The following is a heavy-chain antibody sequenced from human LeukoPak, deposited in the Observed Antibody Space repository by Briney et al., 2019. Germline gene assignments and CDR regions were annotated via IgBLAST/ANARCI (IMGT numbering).Heavy chain of an antibody. D-gene: IGHD3-3*01. CDR2: MHPNRGGT. J-gene: IGHJ3*01. CDR3: ARKRGVGVDANAFDV. Sequence: ASVKVSCKASGYTFTDYYMHWMRQAPGQGLEWMGWMHPNRGGTIYAQKFQGWVTMTTDTSISTAYVELSRLTSDDTAVYYCARKRGVGVDANAFDVWGQGTMVTVSS. V-gene: IGHV1-2*04. CDR1: GYTFTDYY.